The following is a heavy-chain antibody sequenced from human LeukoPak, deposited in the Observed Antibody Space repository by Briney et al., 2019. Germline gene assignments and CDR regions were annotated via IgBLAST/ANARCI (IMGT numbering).Heavy chain of an antibody. D-gene: IGHD2-15*01. J-gene: IGHJ4*02. V-gene: IGHV3-7*01. CDR2: IKQDGGEK. CDR1: GFTFSNYW. CDR3: AGSRGYCSGGRCYFDY. Sequence: GGSLRLSCAATGFTFSNYWMNWGRQAPGKGLAWVASIKQDGGEKYYLGSVKGRFSISRDNAKNSLFLQMNSLRAEGTAGYYCAGSRGYCSGGRCYFDYWGEGTLVTVSS.